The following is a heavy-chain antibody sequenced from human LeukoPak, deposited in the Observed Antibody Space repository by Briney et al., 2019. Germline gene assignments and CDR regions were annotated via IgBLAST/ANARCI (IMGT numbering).Heavy chain of an antibody. CDR3: TTDLGLFY. CDR1: GFTFSNAW. J-gene: IGHJ4*02. V-gene: IGHV3-15*01. CDR2: IKSKTDGATT. Sequence: GGSLRLSCAASGFTFSNAWMSWVRQAPGKGLEWVGRIKSKTDGATTDYTAPVQGRFTISRVDSENTLYLQMNSLKTEDTAVYYCTTDLGLFYWGQGTLVTVSS.